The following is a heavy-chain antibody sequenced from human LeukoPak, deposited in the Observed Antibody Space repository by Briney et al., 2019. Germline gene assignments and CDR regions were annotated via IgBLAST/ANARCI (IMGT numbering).Heavy chain of an antibody. V-gene: IGHV1-46*01. D-gene: IGHD6-19*01. CDR2: INPSGGTT. CDR3: ARDEWGSGWYGVGDY. CDR1: GYIFSSYY. J-gene: IGHJ4*02. Sequence: ASVKVSCKASGYIFSSYYMHWVRQAPGQGLEWMGIINPSGGTTSYAQKFQGRVTMTRDTSTSTVYMELSSLRSEDTAVYYCARDEWGSGWYGVGDYWGQGTLVTVSS.